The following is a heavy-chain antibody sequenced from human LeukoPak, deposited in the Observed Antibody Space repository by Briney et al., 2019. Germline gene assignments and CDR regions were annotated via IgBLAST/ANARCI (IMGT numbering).Heavy chain of an antibody. CDR3: ARVECSGGSCYPFDY. V-gene: IGHV4-59*01. CDR1: GGPISSYY. Sequence: SETLSLTCTVSGGPISSYYWMWLRQPPGKGLEGIGYIYYSGGTNYHPSLKSRVTISVDTSKTQFSLKLSSVTAADTAVYYCARVECSGGSCYPFDYWGQGTLVTVSS. CDR2: IYYSGGT. D-gene: IGHD2-15*01. J-gene: IGHJ4*02.